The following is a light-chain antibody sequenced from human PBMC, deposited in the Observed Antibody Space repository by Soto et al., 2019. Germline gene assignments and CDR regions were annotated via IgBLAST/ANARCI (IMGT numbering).Light chain of an antibody. J-gene: IGKJ1*01. CDR3: QQVNSYPPT. CDR2: DAS. V-gene: IGKV1-5*03. CDR1: QSISSW. Sequence: DIQMTQSPSTLSASVGDRVTITCRASQSISSWLAWYQQKPGKAPKLLIYDASSLKSGVPSRFSGSGSGTEFTLTISSLQPEDFATYYCQQVNSYPPTFGQGTKVDIK.